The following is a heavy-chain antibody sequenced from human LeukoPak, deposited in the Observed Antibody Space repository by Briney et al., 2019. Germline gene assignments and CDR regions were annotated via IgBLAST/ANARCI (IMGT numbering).Heavy chain of an antibody. CDR1: GGSFSGYY. Sequence: PSETLSLTCAVYGGSFSGYYWSWIRQPPGKGLEWIGEINHSGSTNYNPSLKSRVTISVDTSKNQFSLKLSSVTAADTAVYYCASSLGSSGMDVWGQGTTVTVSS. D-gene: IGHD1-26*01. CDR2: INHSGST. CDR3: ASSLGSSGMDV. J-gene: IGHJ6*02. V-gene: IGHV4-34*01.